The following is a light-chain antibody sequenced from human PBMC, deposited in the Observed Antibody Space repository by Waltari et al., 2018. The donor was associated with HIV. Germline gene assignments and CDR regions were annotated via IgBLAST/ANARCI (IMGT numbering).Light chain of an antibody. Sequence: IVMTQSPDSLAVSLAERATINCQSSQSVLYNSNNKNSLAWYQRKPGQPPKLLIYWASTRESGVPDRFSGSGSGTDFTLTISSLQAEDVAVYYCQQYYGTPLTFGGGTKVEIK. V-gene: IGKV4-1*01. CDR2: WAS. CDR3: QQYYGTPLT. CDR1: QSVLYNSNNKNS. J-gene: IGKJ4*01.